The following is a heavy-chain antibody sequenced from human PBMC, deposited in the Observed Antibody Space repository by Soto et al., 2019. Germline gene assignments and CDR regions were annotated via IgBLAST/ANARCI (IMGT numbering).Heavy chain of an antibody. CDR3: AFPYYDILTGYSNYYYSYGMDV. CDR2: SRDQAQGYSP. J-gene: IGHJ6*02. CDR1: GFTLSDHY. V-gene: IGHV3-72*01. Sequence: LRLSCAGSGFTLSDHYIDWVRQAPGKCLEWVCRSRDQAQGYSPEYAAAGKGMFTISRDNSKNTLYLQMNSLRAEATAVYYCAFPYYDILTGYSNYYYSYGMDVWGQGTTVTVSS. D-gene: IGHD3-9*01.